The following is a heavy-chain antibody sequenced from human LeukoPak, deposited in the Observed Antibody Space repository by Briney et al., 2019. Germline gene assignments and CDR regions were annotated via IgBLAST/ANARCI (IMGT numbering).Heavy chain of an antibody. J-gene: IGHJ5*02. CDR3: AKDLEGLWFGEFP. D-gene: IGHD3-10*01. Sequence: GGSLRLSCPAAGFTFSSYEMNWVRQAPGRGLEWVSYISSSCSTKYYADSVKGRFTITRDNYKNTLYLQMNSLRAEDTAVYYCAKDLEGLWFGEFPWGQGTLVTVSS. CDR1: GFTFSSYE. CDR2: ISSSCSTK. V-gene: IGHV3-48*03.